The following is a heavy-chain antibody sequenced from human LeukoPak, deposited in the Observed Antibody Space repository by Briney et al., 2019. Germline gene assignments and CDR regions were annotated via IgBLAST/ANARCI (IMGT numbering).Heavy chain of an antibody. Sequence: SGTLSLTCAVSGGSISSSNWWSWVRQPPGKGLEWIGEIYHSGSTNYNPSLKSRVTISVDRSKNQFSLKLSSVTAADTAVYYCARGGSPYDSSGYTFDYWGQGTLVTVSS. V-gene: IGHV4-4*02. CDR1: GGSISSSNW. CDR3: ARGGSPYDSSGYTFDY. CDR2: IYHSGST. D-gene: IGHD3-22*01. J-gene: IGHJ4*02.